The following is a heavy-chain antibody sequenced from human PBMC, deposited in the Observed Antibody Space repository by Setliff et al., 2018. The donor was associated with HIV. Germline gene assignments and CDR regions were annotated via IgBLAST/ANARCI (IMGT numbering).Heavy chain of an antibody. CDR1: IDTFSGYY. CDR3: ARRRGGTSRSFLDY. V-gene: IGHV4-34*01. Sequence: SETLSLTCAVYIDTFSGYYWSWVRQSPGKGLEWIGEIAPNGRTNYNPSLSSRLTISADPSKNQFSLNLRSVTAADTAVYYCARRRGGTSRSFLDYWGQGNLVTVSS. CDR2: IAPNGRT. D-gene: IGHD3-10*01. J-gene: IGHJ4*02.